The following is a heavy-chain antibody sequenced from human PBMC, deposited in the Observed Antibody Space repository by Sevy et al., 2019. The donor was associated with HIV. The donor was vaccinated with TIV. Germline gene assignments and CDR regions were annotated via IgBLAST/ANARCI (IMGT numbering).Heavy chain of an antibody. CDR1: RFTFTSYT. D-gene: IGHD4-17*01. V-gene: IGHV3-23*01. Sequence: GESLKISCAASRFTFTSYTMSWVRQAPGKGLEWVSDISVSGGRTYYSDSVKGRFTISRDNSKNTLSLQMSSLRAEDTAVYYCAKRDYSDFDSPPIFDFWGRGTLVTVSS. CDR2: ISVSGGRT. J-gene: IGHJ4*02. CDR3: AKRDYSDFDSPPIFDF.